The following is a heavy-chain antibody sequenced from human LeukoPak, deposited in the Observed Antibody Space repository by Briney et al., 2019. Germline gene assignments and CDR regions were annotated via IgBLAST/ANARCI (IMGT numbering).Heavy chain of an antibody. CDR2: IRYDGSNK. CDR1: GFTFSSYG. D-gene: IGHD6-6*01. CDR3: AKAPELYSSSDY. Sequence: PGGSLRLSCAASGFTFSSYGMHWVRQAPGKGLEGVAFIRYDGSNKYYADSVKGRFTISRDNSKNTLYLQMNSLRAEDTAVYYCAKAPELYSSSDYWGQGTLVTVSS. J-gene: IGHJ4*02. V-gene: IGHV3-30*02.